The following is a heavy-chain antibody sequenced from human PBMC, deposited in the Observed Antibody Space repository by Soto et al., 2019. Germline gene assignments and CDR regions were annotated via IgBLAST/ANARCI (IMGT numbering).Heavy chain of an antibody. CDR3: ARSEGDACSGGTCYEGDVFDI. Sequence: QLQLQESGPGLVKPSETLSLTCTVSGGSISSNSYYWGWIRQPPGKGLEWIGSVYYGGSTYYNPSLKSRVTISLDTSKNQFSLKLNSVTAADTAVYYCARSEGDACSGGTCYEGDVFDIWGPGTMVTVSS. J-gene: IGHJ3*02. V-gene: IGHV4-39*01. D-gene: IGHD2-15*01. CDR2: VYYGGST. CDR1: GGSISSNSYY.